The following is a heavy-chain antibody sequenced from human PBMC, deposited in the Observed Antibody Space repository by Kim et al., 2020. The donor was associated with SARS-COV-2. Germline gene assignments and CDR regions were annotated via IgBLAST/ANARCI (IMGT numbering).Heavy chain of an antibody. D-gene: IGHD1-26*01. CDR3: ATNIPPVGRTGYHNLGS. CDR1: GFSFSNSY. Sequence: GGSLRLSCVVSGFSFSNSYVSWVRQAPGKGLEWVSIIYNGGSTYYAESLEDRFTISRANSENTLYLEMNSLRVEDTALYYCATNIPPVGRTGYHNLGSWGPGTPVTVSS. CDR2: IYNGGST. J-gene: IGHJ4*02. V-gene: IGHV3-53*01.